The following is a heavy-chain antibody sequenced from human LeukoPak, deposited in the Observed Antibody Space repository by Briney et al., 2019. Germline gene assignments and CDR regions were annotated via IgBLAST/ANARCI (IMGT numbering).Heavy chain of an antibody. V-gene: IGHV4-59*01. CDR3: ARDRLQLQS. CDR1: GGSISNYY. CDR2: IYYTGNT. Sequence: SETLSLTCTVSGGSISNYYWNWIRQPPGKGLEWIGYIYYTGNTNYNPSLKSRVAISVDTSKNQFSLKLSSVTAADTAVYYCARDRLQLQSWGQGTLVTVSS. J-gene: IGHJ5*02. D-gene: IGHD1-1*01.